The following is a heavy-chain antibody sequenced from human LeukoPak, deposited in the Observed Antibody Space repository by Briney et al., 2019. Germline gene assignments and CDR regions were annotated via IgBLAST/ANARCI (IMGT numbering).Heavy chain of an antibody. CDR1: GGTFSSYA. V-gene: IGHV1-69*05. CDR2: IIPIFGTA. Sequence: SVKVSCKXSGGTFSSYAISWVRQAPGQGLEWMGGIIPIFGTANYAQKFQGRVTITTDESTSTAYMELSSLRSEDTAVYYCARDICSGGGDCYPNDYWGQGTLVTVSS. CDR3: ARDICSGGGDCYPNDY. D-gene: IGHD2-21*02. J-gene: IGHJ4*02.